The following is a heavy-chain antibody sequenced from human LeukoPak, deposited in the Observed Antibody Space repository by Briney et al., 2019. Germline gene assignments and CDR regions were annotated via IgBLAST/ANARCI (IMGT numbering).Heavy chain of an antibody. CDR1: GISFSRYA. D-gene: IGHD2-2*03. CDR3: VRDGYCGSASCRGWFDP. J-gene: IGHJ5*02. CDR2: ISYDGSTE. V-gene: IGHV3-30*04. Sequence: PGGSLRLSCAASGISFSRYAMHWVRQAPGKGLEWVAVISYDGSTEYYADSVKGRFTISRDNSKNTLYVQMNSLRVDGTAVYYCVRDGYCGSASCRGWFDPWGQGTLVTVSS.